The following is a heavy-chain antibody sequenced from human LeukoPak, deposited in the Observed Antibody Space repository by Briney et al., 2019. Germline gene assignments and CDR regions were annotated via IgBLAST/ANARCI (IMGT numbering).Heavy chain of an antibody. CDR1: GFTFRSYA. CDR2: ITASGSST. CDR3: AKVDYYGSGSYPATFDP. J-gene: IGHJ5*02. V-gene: IGHV3-23*01. Sequence: PGGSLRLSCAASGFTFRSYAMNWVRQAPGKGLEWVSGITASGSSTYYADSVKGRFTISRDNSKNTLYLQMNSLRAEDTAVYYCAKVDYYGSGSYPATFDPWGQGTLVTVSS. D-gene: IGHD3-10*01.